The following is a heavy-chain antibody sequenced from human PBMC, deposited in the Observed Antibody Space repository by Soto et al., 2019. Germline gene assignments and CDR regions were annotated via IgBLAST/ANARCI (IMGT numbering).Heavy chain of an antibody. V-gene: IGHV4-30-4*01. J-gene: IGHJ4*02. CDR1: GGSISSDNYY. Sequence: QVQLQESGPGLVKPSQTLSLTRTVSGGSISSDNYYWSWIRQPPGKGLEWIGYIYYSGSTYYNPSLKSRVIISIDTSKNQFSLKLSSVTAADTAVYYCASTSYFDNSGSAYWGQGTLVTVSS. CDR2: IYYSGST. CDR3: ASTSYFDNSGSAY. D-gene: IGHD3-22*01.